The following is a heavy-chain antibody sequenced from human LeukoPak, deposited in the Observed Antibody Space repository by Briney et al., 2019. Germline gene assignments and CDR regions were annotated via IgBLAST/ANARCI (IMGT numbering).Heavy chain of an antibody. D-gene: IGHD1-1*01. Sequence: GRSLRLSCAASGFTFDDYAMHWVRHAPGKGLEWVSGISWNSGSIGYADSVKGRFTISRDNAKNSLYLQMNSLRAEDTALYYCAKATSTRSGAFDIWGQGTMVTVSS. J-gene: IGHJ3*02. V-gene: IGHV3-9*01. CDR2: ISWNSGSI. CDR3: AKATSTRSGAFDI. CDR1: GFTFDDYA.